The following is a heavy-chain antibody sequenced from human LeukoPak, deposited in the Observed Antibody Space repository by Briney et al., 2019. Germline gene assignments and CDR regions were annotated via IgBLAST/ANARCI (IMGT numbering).Heavy chain of an antibody. J-gene: IGHJ3*02. CDR2: VYYSGRT. CDR3: ARGDYDNLTGYGAAFDI. Sequence: PSETLSLTCTVSGGSISRYYWSWIRQPPGKGLEWIGYVYYSGRTNYKPSLKSRVTISLDTSKNQFSLRLTSVTAADTAVYYCARGDYDNLTGYGAAFDIWGQGTMVTVSS. D-gene: IGHD3-9*01. CDR1: GGSISRYY. V-gene: IGHV4-59*01.